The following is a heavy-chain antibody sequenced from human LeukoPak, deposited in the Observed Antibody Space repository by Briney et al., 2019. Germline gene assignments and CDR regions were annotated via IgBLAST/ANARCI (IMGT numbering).Heavy chain of an antibody. CDR2: IKQDGSER. D-gene: IGHD3-22*01. V-gene: IGHV3-7*01. Sequence: PGGSLRLSCAASGFTFSSYEMSWVRQAPGKGLEWVANIKQDGSERYYVDSVKGRFTFSRDNAKNSLYLQMNSLRAEDTAVYYCARDNMIVEAVLYYFDYWGQGTLVTVSS. J-gene: IGHJ4*02. CDR1: GFTFSSYE. CDR3: ARDNMIVEAVLYYFDY.